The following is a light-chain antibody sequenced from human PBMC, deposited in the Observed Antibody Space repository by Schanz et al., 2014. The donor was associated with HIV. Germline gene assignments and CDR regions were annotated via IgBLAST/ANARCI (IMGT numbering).Light chain of an antibody. CDR3: QSFDSSLNGVI. J-gene: IGLJ2*01. CDR1: SSNIGADYD. CDR2: DNT. V-gene: IGLV1-40*01. Sequence: QSVLAQPPSVSGAPGQRVTISCTGSSSNIGADYDVHWYQFPPGAAPKLLIFDNTNRPSGVPARFSGARAGSSASLAISGLQAEDEADYFCQSFDSSLNGVIFGGGTKLTVL.